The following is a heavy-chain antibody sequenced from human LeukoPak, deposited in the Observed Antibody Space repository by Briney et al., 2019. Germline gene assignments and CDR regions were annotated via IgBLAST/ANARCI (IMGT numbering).Heavy chain of an antibody. CDR3: ARGNFYSGSGSSPLDY. Sequence: GGSLRLSCAASGFTFINYWMHWVRQVPGKGLVWVSRINNDGTRTNYVDSAKGRFTISRDNAKNTLFLQMNSLGAEDSAVYYCARGNFYSGSGSSPLDYWGQGTLVTVSS. CDR2: INNDGTRT. V-gene: IGHV3-74*01. CDR1: GFTFINYW. D-gene: IGHD3-10*01. J-gene: IGHJ4*02.